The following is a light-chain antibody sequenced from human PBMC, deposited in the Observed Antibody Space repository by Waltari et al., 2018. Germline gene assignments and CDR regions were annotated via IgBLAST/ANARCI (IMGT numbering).Light chain of an antibody. CDR1: QSLLHSNGYNY. V-gene: IGKV2-28*01. CDR2: LGS. Sequence: DIVMTQSPLSLPVTPGEPASISCRSSQSLLHSNGYNYLDWYLQKPGQSPQLLIYLGSNRASGVPDRFSGSGSGTDFTRRISRVEAEDVGVYYCMQALQNPWTFGQGTKVEIK. J-gene: IGKJ1*01. CDR3: MQALQNPWT.